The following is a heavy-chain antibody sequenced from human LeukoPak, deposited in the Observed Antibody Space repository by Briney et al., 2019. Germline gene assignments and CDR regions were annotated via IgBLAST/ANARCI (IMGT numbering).Heavy chain of an antibody. D-gene: IGHD5-12*01. Sequence: SETLSLTCTVSGGSISSYYWSWIRQPAGKGLEWIGRIYTSGSTNYNPPLKSRVTMSVDTSKNQFSLKLSSVTAADTAVYYCAGSSGYGNWFDPWGQGTLVTVSS. CDR2: IYTSGST. V-gene: IGHV4-4*07. CDR3: AGSSGYGNWFDP. CDR1: GGSISSYY. J-gene: IGHJ5*02.